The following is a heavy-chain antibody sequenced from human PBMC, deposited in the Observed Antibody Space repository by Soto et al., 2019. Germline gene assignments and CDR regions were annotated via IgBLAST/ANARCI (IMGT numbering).Heavy chain of an antibody. J-gene: IGHJ4*02. Sequence: PSETLSLTCTVSGDSVSSGLNYWSWIRLTPGKELEWIGYIYYSGTTRYNPSLKSRVTISIDLARNQFSLRLSSLTAGDTALYYCARTPGNGYNWYFDKWGKGILVTVSS. CDR2: IYYSGTT. CDR3: ARTPGNGYNWYFDK. D-gene: IGHD5-18*01. V-gene: IGHV4-61*01. CDR1: GDSVSSGLNY.